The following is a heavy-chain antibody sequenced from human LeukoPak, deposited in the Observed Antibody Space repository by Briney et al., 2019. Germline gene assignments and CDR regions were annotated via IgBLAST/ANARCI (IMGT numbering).Heavy chain of an antibody. CDR3: AKVMTMVVHVFDI. CDR2: ISYDGSNK. Sequence: PGGSLRLSRAASGFTFSSYGMHWVRQAPGKGLEWVAVISYDGSNKYYADSVKGRFTISRDNSKNTLYLQMNSLRAEDTAVYYCAKVMTMVVHVFDIWGQGTMVTVSS. CDR1: GFTFSSYG. D-gene: IGHD4/OR15-4a*01. V-gene: IGHV3-30*18. J-gene: IGHJ3*02.